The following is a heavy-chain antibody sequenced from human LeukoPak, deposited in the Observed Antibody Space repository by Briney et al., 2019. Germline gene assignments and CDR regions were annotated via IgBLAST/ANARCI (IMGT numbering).Heavy chain of an antibody. CDR2: ISSTGNYI. Sequence: GGSLRLSCAASGFIFSSYSMNWVRQAPGKGLEWVSSISSTGNYIYYADSMKGRFTISRDNAKNSLYLQMNSLRAEDTAVYYCARGPSIVVGAFDIWGQGTMVTVSS. V-gene: IGHV3-21*01. J-gene: IGHJ3*02. D-gene: IGHD3-22*01. CDR1: GFIFSSYS. CDR3: ARGPSIVVGAFDI.